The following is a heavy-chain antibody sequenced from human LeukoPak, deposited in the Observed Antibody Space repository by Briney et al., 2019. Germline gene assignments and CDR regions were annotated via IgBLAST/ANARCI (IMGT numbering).Heavy chain of an antibody. Sequence: SETLSLTCAVYGGSFSGYYWSWIRQPPGKGLEWIGEINHNGNTNYNPSLKSRDTMSVDTSKNQFSLRLNSVTAADTPVYYCAKGPQTGWFDTWGQGTLVTVSS. J-gene: IGHJ5*02. CDR3: AKGPQTGWFDT. D-gene: IGHD3-10*01. V-gene: IGHV4-34*01. CDR2: INHNGNT. CDR1: GGSFSGYY.